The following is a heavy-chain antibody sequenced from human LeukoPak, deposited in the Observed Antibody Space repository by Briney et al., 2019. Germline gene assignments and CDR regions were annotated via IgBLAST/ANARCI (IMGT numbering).Heavy chain of an antibody. J-gene: IGHJ6*04. Sequence: GGSLRLSCAASGFTFSSYTMNWVRQAPGKGLEWVSSISNSYSYVYYADSVKGRFTISRDDAKNSLYLQMNSLRAEDTAVYYCTELGITMIGGVWGKGTTVTISS. CDR3: TELGITMIGGV. CDR1: GFTFSSYT. D-gene: IGHD3-10*02. CDR2: ISNSYSYV. V-gene: IGHV3-21*01.